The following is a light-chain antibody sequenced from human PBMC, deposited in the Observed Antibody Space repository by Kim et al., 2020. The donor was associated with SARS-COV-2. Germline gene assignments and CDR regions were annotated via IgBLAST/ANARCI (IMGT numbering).Light chain of an antibody. CDR1: NVEIKR. CDR3: QVWDSSSDHVI. Sequence: ATGQSARSNYEGKNVEIKRVNWYEQRPGQAPVLVMYYDSGRPSGIPGRFSGSNSGNTANLTISRVEAGDEADYYCQVWDSSSDHVILGGGTQLTVL. V-gene: IGLV3-21*04. CDR2: YDS. J-gene: IGLJ2*01.